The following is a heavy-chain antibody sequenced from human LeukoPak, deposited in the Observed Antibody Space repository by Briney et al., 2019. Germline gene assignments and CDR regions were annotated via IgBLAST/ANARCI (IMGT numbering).Heavy chain of an antibody. J-gene: IGHJ5*02. Sequence: ASVKVSCKASGYTFTGYYMHWVRQAPGQGLEWMGRINPNSGGTNYAQKFQGRVTMTRDTSISTAYMELSRLRSDDTAVSYCARNKSGAAGTGWFDPLGQGTLVTVSS. CDR3: ARNKSGAAGTGWFDP. CDR2: INPNSGGT. CDR1: GYTFTGYY. D-gene: IGHD6-13*01. V-gene: IGHV1-2*06.